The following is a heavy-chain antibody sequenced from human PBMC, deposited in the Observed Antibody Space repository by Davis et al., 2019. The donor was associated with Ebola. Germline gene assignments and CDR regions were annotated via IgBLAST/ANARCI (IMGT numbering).Heavy chain of an antibody. V-gene: IGHV4-34*01. D-gene: IGHD3-3*01. CDR1: GGSLRGHY. CDR2: INHSGTT. CDR3: ARGGSRLLEWTL. J-gene: IGHJ3*01. Sequence: SETLSLTCAVYGGSLRGHYWSWFRQPPGKGLEWIGEINHSGTTNYDPSLKSRVTISMDMSKNQFSLNLNSVTAADTAVYYCARGGSRLLEWTLWGQGTAVTVSS.